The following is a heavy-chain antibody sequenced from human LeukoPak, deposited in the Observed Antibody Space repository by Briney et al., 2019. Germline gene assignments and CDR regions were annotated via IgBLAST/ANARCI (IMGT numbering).Heavy chain of an antibody. D-gene: IGHD3-22*01. Sequence: PGGSLRLSCAASGFTFSSYAMSWVRQAPGKGREWVSAISGSGGSTYYADSVKGRFTISRDNSKNTLYLQMNSLRAEDTAVYYCARDRKDSSGYFDYWGQGTLVTVSS. CDR2: ISGSGGST. CDR1: GFTFSSYA. V-gene: IGHV3-23*01. J-gene: IGHJ4*02. CDR3: ARDRKDSSGYFDY.